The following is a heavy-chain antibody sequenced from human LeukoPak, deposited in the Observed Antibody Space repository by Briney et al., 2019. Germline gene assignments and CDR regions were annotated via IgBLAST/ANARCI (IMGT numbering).Heavy chain of an antibody. V-gene: IGHV3-74*03. Sequence: GGSLRLSCTASGFTFSGHWIHWVRQPPGMGLVWVSRINERGTDSMYAESVKGRFTISRDNSKNTLYLQMNSLRAEDTAVYYCARDIWDHYDSSGYYGFTAFDIWGQGTMVTVSS. J-gene: IGHJ3*02. CDR3: ARDIWDHYDSSGYYGFTAFDI. D-gene: IGHD3-22*01. CDR1: GFTFSGHW. CDR2: INERGTDS.